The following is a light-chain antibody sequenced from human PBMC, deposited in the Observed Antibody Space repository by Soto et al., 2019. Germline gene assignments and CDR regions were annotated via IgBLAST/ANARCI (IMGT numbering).Light chain of an antibody. CDR1: QSVSTF. V-gene: IGKV3-11*01. CDR3: QQRGDWPPIT. Sequence: EMVLTQSPATRSLSGGERAILAGRASQSVSTFLAWFQQKPGQPPRLLIYNASNRTTGIPARFSGSGSGTDFTLTISSLEPEDFAVYYCQQRGDWPPITFGQGTRLEIK. CDR2: NAS. J-gene: IGKJ5*01.